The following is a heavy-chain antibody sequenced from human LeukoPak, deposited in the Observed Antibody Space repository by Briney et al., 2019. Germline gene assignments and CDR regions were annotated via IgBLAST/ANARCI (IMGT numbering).Heavy chain of an antibody. Sequence: GGSLRLSCAASGLTFSSYEMNWVPKSPGMGLNWVSYLSSGGNNISSAASVKGRFTISRDNAKNSLYLQMNSLRAEDTAVYYCGRTMTYGSGSPYIPFDYWGQGTLVAVSS. D-gene: IGHD3-10*01. CDR1: GLTFSSYE. V-gene: IGHV3-48*03. CDR3: GRTMTYGSGSPYIPFDY. J-gene: IGHJ4*02. CDR2: LSSGGNNI.